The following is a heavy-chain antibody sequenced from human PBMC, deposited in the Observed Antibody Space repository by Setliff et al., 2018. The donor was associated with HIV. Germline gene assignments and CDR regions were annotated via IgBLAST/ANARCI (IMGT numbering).Heavy chain of an antibody. CDR3: ARDRSMKFYHDSRGYYWNWFDP. CDR1: RFTFTSAA. Sequence: GASVKVSCKASRFTFTSAAVQWVRQARGQRPEWIGWIVVGSGNTKYAQRFQERVTITRDMSTRTAYMELSSLRSEDTAVYYCARDRSMKFYHDSRGYYWNWFDPWGQGTLVTVSS. V-gene: IGHV1-58*01. J-gene: IGHJ5*01. CDR2: IVVGSGNT. D-gene: IGHD3-22*01.